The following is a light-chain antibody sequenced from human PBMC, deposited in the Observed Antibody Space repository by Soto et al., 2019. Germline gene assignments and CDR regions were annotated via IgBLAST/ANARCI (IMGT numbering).Light chain of an antibody. V-gene: IGLV2-14*01. Sequence: QSVLTQPASVSGSPGQSITISCTGTSSDVGGYNYVSWYQQHPGKAPKLMIYDVSNRPSGVSKRFSGSKSGNTASLTFSGLQAEDEADYYCSSYTSSSTFYVFGTGTKRTVL. J-gene: IGLJ1*01. CDR1: SSDVGGYNY. CDR2: DVS. CDR3: SSYTSSSTFYV.